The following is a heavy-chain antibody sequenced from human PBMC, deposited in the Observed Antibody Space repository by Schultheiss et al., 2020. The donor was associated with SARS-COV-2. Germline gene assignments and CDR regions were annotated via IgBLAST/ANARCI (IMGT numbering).Heavy chain of an antibody. D-gene: IGHD3-3*01. CDR1: GGSISSYY. V-gene: IGHV4-59*01. CDR3: ARDTSSYYDFWSGYYTDYYYGMDV. Sequence: SETLSLTCTVSGGSISSYYWSWIRQPPGKGLEWIGYIYYSGSTNYNPSLKSRVTISVDTSKNQFSLKLSSVTAADTAVYYCARDTSSYYDFWSGYYTDYYYGMDVWGQGTTVTVSS. J-gene: IGHJ6*02. CDR2: IYYSGST.